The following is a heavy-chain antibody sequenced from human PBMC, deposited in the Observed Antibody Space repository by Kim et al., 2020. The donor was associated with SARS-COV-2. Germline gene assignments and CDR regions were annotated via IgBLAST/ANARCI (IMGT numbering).Heavy chain of an antibody. Sequence: GGSLRLSCAASGFTFSSYGMHWVRQAPGKGLEWVAVISYDGSNKYYADSVKGRFTISRDNSKNTLYLQMNSLRAEDTAVYYCASGRAPAGWVDFDWLLSGSPYYYFDYWGQGTLVTVSS. CDR2: ISYDGSNK. CDR3: ASGRAPAGWVDFDWLLSGSPYYYFDY. CDR1: GFTFSSYG. V-gene: IGHV3-33*05. J-gene: IGHJ4*02. D-gene: IGHD3-9*01.